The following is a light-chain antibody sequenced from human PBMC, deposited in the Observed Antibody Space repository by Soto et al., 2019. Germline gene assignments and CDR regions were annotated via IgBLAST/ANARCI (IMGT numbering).Light chain of an antibody. CDR1: QDISNY. Sequence: DIQMTQSPSSLSASVGDRVTITCQASQDISNYLNWYQQKPGKAPKLLIYDASNLETGVPSRFSGSGSGTDFTFTISSLQPEDSATYYCQQYDNLPLTLGGGTKVEIK. CDR2: DAS. CDR3: QQYDNLPLT. V-gene: IGKV1-33*01. J-gene: IGKJ4*01.